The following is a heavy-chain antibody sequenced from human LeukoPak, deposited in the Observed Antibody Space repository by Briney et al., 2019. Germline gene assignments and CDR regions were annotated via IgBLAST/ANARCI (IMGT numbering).Heavy chain of an antibody. CDR2: ISSSSSYI. CDR3: AREYSKDFDY. Sequence: PGGSLRLSCAASGFTLSSYSMNSVRQAPGRGLEWVSSISSSSSYIYYADSVKGRFTISRNNAKNSLYLQMNSLTAEDTAVYYCAREYSKDFDYWGQGTLVTVSS. J-gene: IGHJ4*02. D-gene: IGHD4-11*01. V-gene: IGHV3-21*01. CDR1: GFTLSSYS.